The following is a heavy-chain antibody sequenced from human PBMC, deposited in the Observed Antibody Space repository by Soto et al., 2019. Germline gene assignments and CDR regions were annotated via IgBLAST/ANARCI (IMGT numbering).Heavy chain of an antibody. J-gene: IGHJ3*02. CDR2: IYPADSDT. Sequence: GESLKISGKGSGYTFTTYCIGWVLQTPGKGLEWVGIIYPADSDTRYSPSFQGQVTLSADKSINTAYLQWSSLKASDTAMYYCARGMTPDAFDIWGQGTLVTVSS. V-gene: IGHV5-51*01. CDR3: ARGMTPDAFDI. CDR1: GYTFTTYC. D-gene: IGHD2-15*01.